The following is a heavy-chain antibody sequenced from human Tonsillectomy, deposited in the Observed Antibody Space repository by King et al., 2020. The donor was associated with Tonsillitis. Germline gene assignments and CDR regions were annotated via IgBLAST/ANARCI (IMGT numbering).Heavy chain of an antibody. CDR3: AKARPGSSWYGGDY. CDR2: ISYEGDNN. V-gene: IGHV3-30*18. Sequence: VQLVESGGSVVQPGRSLRLSCAASGFTFSSYGMHWVRQAPGKGLEWVAVISYEGDNNYYADSVKGRFTISRDNPKNTLYLQMDNLRAEDTAVYYCAKARPGSSWYGGDYWGQGTLVTVSS. D-gene: IGHD6-13*01. J-gene: IGHJ4*02. CDR1: GFTFSSYG.